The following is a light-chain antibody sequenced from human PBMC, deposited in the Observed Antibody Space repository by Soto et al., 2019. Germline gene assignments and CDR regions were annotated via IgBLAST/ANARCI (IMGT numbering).Light chain of an antibody. CDR2: KAS. J-gene: IGKJ1*01. Sequence: DIQMTQSPSTLSASVGDRVTITCRAIQSISSWLAWYQQKPGKAPKLLIYKASTLKSGVPSRFSGSGSGTEFTLTISSLQPDDFATYYCQHYNSYPEAFDQGTKVDIK. CDR1: QSISSW. CDR3: QHYNSYPEA. V-gene: IGKV1-5*03.